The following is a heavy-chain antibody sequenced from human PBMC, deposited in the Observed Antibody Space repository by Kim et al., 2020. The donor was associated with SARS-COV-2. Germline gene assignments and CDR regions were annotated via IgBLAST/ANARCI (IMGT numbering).Heavy chain of an antibody. CDR3: ARDILTGYSYYYYYGMDV. CDR1: GFTFSSYS. CDR2: MSSSSSYR. Sequence: GGSLRLSCAASGFTFSSYSMNWVRQAPGKGLEWVSSMSSSSSYRYYADSVKGRFTISRDNAKNSLYLQMNNLRAEDTAVYYCARDILTGYSYYYYYGMDVWGQGTSVTVSS. D-gene: IGHD3-9*01. J-gene: IGHJ6*02. V-gene: IGHV3-21*01.